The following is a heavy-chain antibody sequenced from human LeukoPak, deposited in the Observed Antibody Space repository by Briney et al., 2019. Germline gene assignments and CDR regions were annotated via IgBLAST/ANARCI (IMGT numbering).Heavy chain of an antibody. CDR3: ARALYSSGWPYYYYFMDV. D-gene: IGHD6-19*01. Sequence: GGSLRLSCAASGFTFSSYGLSWVRQAPGKGLEWVSAISGSGGSTYYADSVKGRFTISRDNAKNSLYLQMNSLRAEDTAVYYCARALYSSGWPYYYYFMDVWGKGTTVTISS. J-gene: IGHJ6*03. V-gene: IGHV3-23*01. CDR2: ISGSGGST. CDR1: GFTFSSYG.